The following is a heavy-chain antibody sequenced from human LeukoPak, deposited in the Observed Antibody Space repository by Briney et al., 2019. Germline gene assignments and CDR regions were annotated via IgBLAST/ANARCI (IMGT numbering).Heavy chain of an antibody. J-gene: IGHJ5*02. CDR2: IIPIFGTA. CDR3: ASQYSSSSVRFDP. Sequence: SVKVSCKASGGTFSSYAISWVRQAPGQGLEWMGGIIPIFGTANYAQKFQGRVTITTDESTSTAYMELSSLRSEDTAVYYCASQYSSSSVRFDPWGKGTLVTVFS. D-gene: IGHD6-6*01. CDR1: GGTFSSYA. V-gene: IGHV1-69*05.